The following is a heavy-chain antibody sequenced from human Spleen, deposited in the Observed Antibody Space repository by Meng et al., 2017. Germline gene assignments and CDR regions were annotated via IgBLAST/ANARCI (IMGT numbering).Heavy chain of an antibody. V-gene: IGHV4-38-2*01. D-gene: IGHD2-21*01. CDR3: VRNEGYSFGA. CDR1: GYSITGSYN. J-gene: IGHJ5*02. Sequence: SETLSLTCAVSGYSITGSYNWGWIRQSPGKGLEWIGEISQGSGRTNYKPSLKSRVNISVDKPKNQFSLNVNSVTAADTAVYYCVRNEGYSFGAWGQGTLVTVSS. CDR2: ISQGSGRT.